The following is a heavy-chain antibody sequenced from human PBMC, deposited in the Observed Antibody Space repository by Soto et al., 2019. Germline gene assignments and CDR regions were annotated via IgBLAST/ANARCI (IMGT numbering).Heavy chain of an antibody. CDR3: ARGRYGDY. Sequence: QVHLVQSGAEVKKPGASVKVSCKGSGYTFTSYGITWVRQAPGQGLEWMGWISAHNGNTDYAQKLQGRVTVTRDTSTSTAYMXXXXXXXXXXXXYYCARGRYGDYWGQGALVTVSS. V-gene: IGHV1-18*01. CDR1: GYTFTSYG. CDR2: ISAHNGNT. J-gene: IGHJ4*02. D-gene: IGHD3-10*01.